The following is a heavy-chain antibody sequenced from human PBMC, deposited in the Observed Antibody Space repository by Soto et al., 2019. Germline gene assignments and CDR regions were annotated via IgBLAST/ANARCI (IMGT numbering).Heavy chain of an antibody. J-gene: IGHJ4*02. Sequence: SVKVSCKASGGTFSSYAISWVRQASGQGLEWMGGIIPIFGTANYAQKFQGRVTITADESTSTAYMELSSLRSEDTAVYYCARSDYYDSSGYYFFDYWGQGTLVTVSS. CDR3: ARSDYYDSSGYYFFDY. V-gene: IGHV1-69*13. CDR1: GGTFSSYA. D-gene: IGHD3-22*01. CDR2: IIPIFGTA.